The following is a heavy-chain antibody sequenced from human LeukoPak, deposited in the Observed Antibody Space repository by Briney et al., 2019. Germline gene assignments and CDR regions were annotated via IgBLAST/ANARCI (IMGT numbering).Heavy chain of an antibody. J-gene: IGHJ3*02. Sequence: SETLSLTCTVSGGSFSSGAYNWSWIRQHPGKGLEWIGYIYHSGSTYYNPSLKSRVTISVDRSKNQFSLKLSSVSAADTAVYYCARGDRRADAFDIWGQGTMVTVSS. CDR3: ARGDRRADAFDI. V-gene: IGHV4-30-2*01. CDR1: GGSFSSGAYN. CDR2: IYHSGST. D-gene: IGHD2-21*02.